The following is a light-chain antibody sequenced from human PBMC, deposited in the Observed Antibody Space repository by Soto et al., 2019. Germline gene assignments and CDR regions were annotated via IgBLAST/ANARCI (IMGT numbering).Light chain of an antibody. J-gene: IGKJ5*01. CDR3: QQYNNWPLT. CDR2: GAS. CDR1: QSVSSN. V-gene: IGKV3-15*01. Sequence: IVMTQSPATLSVSPGEGATLSCRASQSVSSNLAWYQQKPGQAPRLLIYGASTGATGIPARFSGSGSGTEFTLTISSLQSEDFAVYYCQQYNNWPLTFGQGTRLEIK.